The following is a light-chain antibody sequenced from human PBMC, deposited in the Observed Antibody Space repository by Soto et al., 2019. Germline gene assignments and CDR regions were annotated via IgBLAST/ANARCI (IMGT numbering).Light chain of an antibody. CDR1: QTFSSNY. CDR2: GAS. J-gene: IGKJ2*01. CDR3: QQYGSSPPYT. V-gene: IGKV3-20*01. Sequence: EIVLTQSPGTLSLSPGERATLSCRASQTFSSNYLAWYQQKPGQAPRLLIYGASSRATDIPDRLSGSGSGTEFTLTISRLEPEDFAVYYCQQYGSSPPYTFGQGTRLEIK.